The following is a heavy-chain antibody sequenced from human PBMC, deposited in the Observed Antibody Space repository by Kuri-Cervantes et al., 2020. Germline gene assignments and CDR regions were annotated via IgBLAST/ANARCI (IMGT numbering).Heavy chain of an antibody. CDR2: ISGSGGST. D-gene: IGHD6-13*01. V-gene: IGHV3-23*01. Sequence: GESLKISCAASGFTFSSYAMSWVRQAPGKGLEWVSAISGSGGSTYYADSVKGRFTISRDNAKNSLYLQMNSLRAEDTALYYCAKADSSSLSTNWFDPWGQGSLVTVSS. J-gene: IGHJ5*02. CDR3: AKADSSSLSTNWFDP. CDR1: GFTFSSYA.